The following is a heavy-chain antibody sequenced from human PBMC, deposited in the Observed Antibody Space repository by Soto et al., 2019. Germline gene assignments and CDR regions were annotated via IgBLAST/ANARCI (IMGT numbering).Heavy chain of an antibody. CDR2: IIPIFGTA. Sequence: SVKVSCKASGGTFSSYAISWVRQAPGQGLEWMGGIIPIFGTANYAQKFQGRVTITADESTSTAYMELSSLRSEDTAVYYCARLRSIGGLAFDIWGQGTMVTVSS. D-gene: IGHD2-2*01. CDR3: ARLRSIGGLAFDI. J-gene: IGHJ3*02. V-gene: IGHV1-69*13. CDR1: GGTFSSYA.